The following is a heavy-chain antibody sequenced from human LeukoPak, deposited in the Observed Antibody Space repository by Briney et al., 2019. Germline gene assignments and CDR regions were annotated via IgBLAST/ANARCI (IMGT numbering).Heavy chain of an antibody. D-gene: IGHD2-2*01. CDR1: GFTFRRYA. Sequence: GGSDRLPRAASGFTFRRYAMSGVRQPPAKGLEGVSAISGSGGSTYYADSVKGRFTISRDNSKNTLYLQMNSLRAEDTAVYYCANGPATVYNWFDPWGQGTLVTVSS. CDR2: ISGSGGST. V-gene: IGHV3-23*01. CDR3: ANGPATVYNWFDP. J-gene: IGHJ5*02.